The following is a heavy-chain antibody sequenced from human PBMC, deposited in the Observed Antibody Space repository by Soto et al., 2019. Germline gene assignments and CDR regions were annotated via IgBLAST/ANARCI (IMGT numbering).Heavy chain of an antibody. Sequence: PSQTLSLTCAISGDSVSSNSAAWDWIRQSPSRGLEWLGRTYFRSKWYNDYAVSVKSRIIINPDTSKNQFSLQLNSVTPEDTAIFYWARSPRIAAAGTMDYWGQGTLVTVSS. CDR1: GDSVSSNSAA. D-gene: IGHD6-13*01. V-gene: IGHV6-1*01. J-gene: IGHJ4*02. CDR3: ARSPRIAAAGTMDY. CDR2: TYFRSKWYN.